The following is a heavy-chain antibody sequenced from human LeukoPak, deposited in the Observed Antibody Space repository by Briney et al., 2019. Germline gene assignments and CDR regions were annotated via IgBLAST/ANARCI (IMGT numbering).Heavy chain of an antibody. CDR2: MNPNSGNT. D-gene: IGHD3-22*01. CDR3: ARGGVLTNYYYDSSGYYLPFDY. V-gene: IGHV1-8*01. CDR1: GYTFTSYD. Sequence: ASVKVSCKASGYTFTSYDINWVRQATGQGLEWMGWMNPNSGNTGYAQKFQGRVAMTRNTSISTAYMELSSLRSEDTAVYYCARGGVLTNYYYDSSGYYLPFDYWGQGTLVTVSS. J-gene: IGHJ4*02.